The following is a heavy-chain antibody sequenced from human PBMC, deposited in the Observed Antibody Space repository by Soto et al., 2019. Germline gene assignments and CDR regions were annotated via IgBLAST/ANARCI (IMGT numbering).Heavy chain of an antibody. D-gene: IGHD2-2*01. CDR1: GGSFSGYY. J-gene: IGHJ5*02. Sequence: SETLSLTCAVYGGSFSGYYWSWIRQPPGKGLEWIGEINHSGSTNYNPSLKSRVTISVDTSKNQFSLKLSSVTAADTAVYYCARGSSLPAAAIYERGFYPWGKGTLVTVAS. CDR3: ARGSSLPAAAIYERGFYP. V-gene: IGHV4-34*01. CDR2: INHSGST.